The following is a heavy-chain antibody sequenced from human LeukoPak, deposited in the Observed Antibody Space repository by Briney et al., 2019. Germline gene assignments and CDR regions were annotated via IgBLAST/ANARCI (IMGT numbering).Heavy chain of an antibody. CDR2: ISGSGGST. D-gene: IGHD2-15*01. V-gene: IGHV3-23*01. CDR3: AKADIVVVVAAIRFDY. Sequence: PGGSLRFSCAASGFTFSSYGMHWVRQAPGKGLEWVSAISGSGGSTYYADSVKGRFTISRDNSKNTLYLQMNSLRAEDTAVYYCAKADIVVVVAAIRFDYWGQGTLVTVSS. J-gene: IGHJ4*02. CDR1: GFTFSSYG.